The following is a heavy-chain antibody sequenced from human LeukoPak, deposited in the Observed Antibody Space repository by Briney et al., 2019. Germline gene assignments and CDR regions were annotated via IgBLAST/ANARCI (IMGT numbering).Heavy chain of an antibody. J-gene: IGHJ5*02. Sequence: SETLSLTCTASGGSISSYYWSWIRQPPGKGLERIGYIYYRGSTNYNPSLKSRVTISVDTSKNQFSLKLSSVTAADTAVYYCARGEFSSNLGWFDPWGQGTLVTVSS. V-gene: IGHV4-59*01. CDR1: GGSISSYY. CDR3: ARGEFSSNLGWFDP. D-gene: IGHD6-6*01. CDR2: IYYRGST.